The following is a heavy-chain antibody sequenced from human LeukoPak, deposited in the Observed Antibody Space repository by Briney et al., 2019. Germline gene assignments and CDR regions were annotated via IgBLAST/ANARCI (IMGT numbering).Heavy chain of an antibody. J-gene: IGHJ6*02. CDR1: GFTFSSYA. CDR3: AKDSSTSPKGYYYYGMDV. Sequence: GGSLRLSCAASGFTFSSYAMSWVCQAPGKGLEWVSAISGSGGSTYYADSVKGRFTISRDNSKNTLYLQMNSLRAEDTAVYYCAKDSSTSPKGYYYYGMDVWGQGTTVTVSS. V-gene: IGHV3-23*01. D-gene: IGHD2-2*01. CDR2: ISGSGGST.